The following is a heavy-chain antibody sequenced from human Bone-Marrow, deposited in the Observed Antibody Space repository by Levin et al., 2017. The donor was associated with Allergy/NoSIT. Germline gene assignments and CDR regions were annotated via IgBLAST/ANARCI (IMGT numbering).Heavy chain of an antibody. CDR3: ARTGSIAVAGFDY. D-gene: IGHD6-19*01. J-gene: IGHJ4*02. CDR2: INHSGST. Sequence: SQTLSLTCAVYGGSFSGYYWSWIRQPPGKGLEWIGEINHSGSTNYNPSLKSRVTISVDTSKNQFSLKLSSVTAADTAVYYCARTGSIAVAGFDYWGQGTLVTVSS. V-gene: IGHV4-34*01. CDR1: GGSFSGYY.